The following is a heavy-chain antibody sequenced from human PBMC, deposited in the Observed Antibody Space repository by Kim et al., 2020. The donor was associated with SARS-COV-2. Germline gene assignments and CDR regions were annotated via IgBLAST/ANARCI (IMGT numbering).Heavy chain of an antibody. CDR1: GYTFTSYD. V-gene: IGHV1-8*01. CDR3: ARGLSITMIFSKSEYVDV. D-gene: IGHD3-22*01. Sequence: ASVKVSRKASGYTFTSYDINWVRQATGQRLEWMGWMNPNSGNTGYAQKLQGRVTMTRNTPISTAYMELSSLRSEDTAVYYCARGLSITMIFSKSEYVDVWGRGTTLSLSS. J-gene: IGHJ6*03. CDR2: MNPNSGNT.